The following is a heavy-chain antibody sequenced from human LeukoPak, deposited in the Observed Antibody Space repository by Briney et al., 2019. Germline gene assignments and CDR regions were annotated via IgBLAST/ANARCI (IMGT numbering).Heavy chain of an antibody. CDR2: ISSSGSTI. CDR1: GFTFSSYS. J-gene: IGHJ4*02. V-gene: IGHV3-48*04. Sequence: PGGSLRLSCAASGFTFSSYSMNWVRQAPGKGLEWVSYISSSGSTIYYADSVKGRFTISRDNAKNSLYLQMNSLRAEDTAVYYCARLGWPATLDYWGQGTLVTVSS. D-gene: IGHD5-24*01. CDR3: ARLGWPATLDY.